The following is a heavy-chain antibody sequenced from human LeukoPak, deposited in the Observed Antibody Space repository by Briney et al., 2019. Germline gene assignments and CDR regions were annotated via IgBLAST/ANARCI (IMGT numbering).Heavy chain of an antibody. CDR2: IYYGETT. CDR3: ARGRNRWDSSSADY. V-gene: IGHV4-61*01. CDR1: GDSVSGGTHY. J-gene: IGHJ4*02. D-gene: IGHD6-6*01. Sequence: SETLSLTCSVSGDSVSGGTHYWNWIRQYPGRGLEWIGYIYYGETTYNPSLKSRVTISVDTSKNQFSLKLSSVTAADTAVYYCARGRNRWDSSSADYWGQGTLVTVSS.